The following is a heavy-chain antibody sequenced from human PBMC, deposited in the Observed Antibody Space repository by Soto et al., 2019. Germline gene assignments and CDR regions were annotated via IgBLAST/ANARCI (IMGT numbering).Heavy chain of an antibody. CDR3: VSARIVGGYYYYGIDV. V-gene: IGHV4-30-4*01. CDR2: IYYSGST. CDR1: GGSISSGDNC. D-gene: IGHD3-22*01. Sequence: QVQLQESGPGLVKPSQTLSLSCTVSGGSISSGDNCWSWIRQPPGKGLEWIGYIYYSGSTYYNPSLRSRIIMSLDTSKNQFSLKLSSVTAADTAVYYCVSARIVGGYYYYGIDVWGQGTTVTVSS. J-gene: IGHJ6*02.